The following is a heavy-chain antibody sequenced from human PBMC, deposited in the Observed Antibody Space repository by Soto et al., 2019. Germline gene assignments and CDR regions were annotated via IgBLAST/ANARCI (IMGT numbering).Heavy chain of an antibody. CDR2: IYYSGST. CDR3: ATLNYLRYYFDY. J-gene: IGHJ4*02. CDR1: GGSVSSGSYY. V-gene: IGHV4-61*01. Sequence: SDTRSLTCPVSGGSVSSGSYYWSWIQQPPGKGLEWIGYIYYSGSTNYNPSLKSRVTISVDTSKNQFSLKVSSLTAADTAVYYCATLNYLRYYFDYWGQGTLVTVSS. D-gene: IGHD1-7*01.